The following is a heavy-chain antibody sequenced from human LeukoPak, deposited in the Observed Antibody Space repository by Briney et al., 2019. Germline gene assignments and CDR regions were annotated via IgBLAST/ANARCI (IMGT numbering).Heavy chain of an antibody. CDR2: IIPIFGTA. Sequence: ASVKVSCKASGGTFSSYAISWVRQAPGQGLEWMGGIIPIFGTANYAQKFQGRVTITADESTSTAYMELSSLRSEDTAVYYCARKAESYYYDSSGYRDAFDIWGQGTMVTVSS. D-gene: IGHD3-22*01. J-gene: IGHJ3*02. V-gene: IGHV1-69*13. CDR3: ARKAESYYYDSSGYRDAFDI. CDR1: GGTFSSYA.